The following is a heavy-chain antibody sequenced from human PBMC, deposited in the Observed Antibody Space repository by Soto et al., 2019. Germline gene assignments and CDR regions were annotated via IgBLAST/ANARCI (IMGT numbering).Heavy chain of an antibody. D-gene: IGHD3-10*01. J-gene: IGHJ4*02. CDR2: IVVGSGDT. CDR3: AARSGSFYTNDY. Sequence: SVKVSCKASGFTFTSSTMQWVRQARGQRLEWIGWIVVGSGDTNYAQKFQERVTITRDMSTSTAYLDLSGLRSEDTAVYYCAARSGSFYTNDYWGQGTLVTVSS. V-gene: IGHV1-58*02. CDR1: GFTFTSST.